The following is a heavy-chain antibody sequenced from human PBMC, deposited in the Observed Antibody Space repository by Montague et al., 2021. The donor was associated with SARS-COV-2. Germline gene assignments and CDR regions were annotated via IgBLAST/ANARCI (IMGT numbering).Heavy chain of an antibody. CDR3: ARGRQPVVVPGAGPAGRAFDI. J-gene: IGHJ3*02. Sequence: SETLSLTCATSGGSFSNYYWSWIRQPPGKGLEWMGEVNQSGTTIYNPSVKSGVTISEDTSKNQFYLRLNYVTAADTAVYYCARGRQPVVVPGAGPAGRAFDIWGQGTMVTVSS. CDR2: VNQSGTT. V-gene: IGHV4-34*01. D-gene: IGHD2-2*01. CDR1: GGSFSNYY.